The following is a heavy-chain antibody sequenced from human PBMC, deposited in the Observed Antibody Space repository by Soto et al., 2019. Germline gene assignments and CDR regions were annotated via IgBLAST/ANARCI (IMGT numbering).Heavy chain of an antibody. CDR2: IYYNGNT. Sequence: QLQLQESGPGLVKPSETLSLTCTVSGGSISSSPYYWAWIRQPPGKGLQWIVNIYYNGNTFYNPSLRSRVTISIDTSKSQFSLGLSSVTASDTAVYYCARHGPLTNNWNQLNCWGQGTLVTVSS. J-gene: IGHJ4*02. V-gene: IGHV4-39*01. CDR3: ARHGPLTNNWNQLNC. D-gene: IGHD1-1*01. CDR1: GGSISSSPYY.